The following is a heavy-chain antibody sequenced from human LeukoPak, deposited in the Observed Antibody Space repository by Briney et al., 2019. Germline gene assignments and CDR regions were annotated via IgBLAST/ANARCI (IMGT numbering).Heavy chain of an antibody. J-gene: IGHJ6*02. CDR3: AREGAAAGMFYYYYGMDV. D-gene: IGHD6-13*01. Sequence: SETLSLTCTVSGGSISSYYWSWIRQPPGKGLEWIGYIYYSGSTNYNSSLKSRVTISVDTSKNQFSLKLSSVTAADTAVYYCAREGAAAGMFYYYYGMDVWGQGTTVTVSS. CDR1: GGSISSYY. V-gene: IGHV4-59*01. CDR2: IYYSGST.